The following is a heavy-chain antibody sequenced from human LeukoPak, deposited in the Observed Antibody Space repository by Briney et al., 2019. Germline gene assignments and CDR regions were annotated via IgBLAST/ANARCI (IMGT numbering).Heavy chain of an antibody. J-gene: IGHJ3*02. Sequence: GGSLRLSCAASGFTFSDYSMNWVRQAPGKGLEWVAFIRYDGSNKYYADSVKGRFTISRDNSKNTLYLQMNSLRAEDTAVYYCAKDRIEMATIPDAFDIWGQGTMVTVSS. CDR1: GFTFSDYS. CDR2: IRYDGSNK. CDR3: AKDRIEMATIPDAFDI. V-gene: IGHV3-30*02. D-gene: IGHD5-24*01.